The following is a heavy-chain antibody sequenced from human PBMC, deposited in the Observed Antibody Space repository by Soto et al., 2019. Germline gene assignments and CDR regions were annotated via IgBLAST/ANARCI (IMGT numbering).Heavy chain of an antibody. CDR2: ISSNGDST. D-gene: IGHD4-17*01. V-gene: IGHV3-64D*06. Sequence: GVSLRLSCGASGFSFSKYGMHWVRQAPGKGLEYVSGISSNGDSTYYADSVKGRFTISRDNSKNTLYLQMSSLRAVDTAVYYCVHPRSTVQIPPTWGQGTLVTVSS. CDR3: VHPRSTVQIPPT. CDR1: GFSFSKYG. J-gene: IGHJ5*02.